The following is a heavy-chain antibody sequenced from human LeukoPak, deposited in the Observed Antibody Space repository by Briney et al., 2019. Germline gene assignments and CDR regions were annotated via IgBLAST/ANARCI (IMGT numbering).Heavy chain of an antibody. CDR1: GYSISGGYY. J-gene: IGHJ4*02. Sequence: SETLSLTCTVSGYSISGGYYWGWIRQPPGKGLEWIGSIYHSGSTYYNPSLKSRVTISVDTSKNQFSLKLSSVTAADTAVYYCARDRIAAAGIDYWGQGTLVTVSS. CDR2: IYHSGST. V-gene: IGHV4-38-2*02. D-gene: IGHD6-13*01. CDR3: ARDRIAAAGIDY.